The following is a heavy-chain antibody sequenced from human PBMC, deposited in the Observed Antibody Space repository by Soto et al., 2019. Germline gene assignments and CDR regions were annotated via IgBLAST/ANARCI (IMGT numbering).Heavy chain of an antibody. CDR3: AKLGADESSGYSPVDY. V-gene: IGHV3-30*18. CDR2: ISFDGSNK. Sequence: QVQLVESGGGVVQPGRSLRLSCAASGFTFNNYGIHWVRQAPGTGLDWVAVISFDGSNKYYADSVKGRFTISRDNSKNTLYLQMNSLRAEDTAVYYCAKLGADESSGYSPVDYWGQGTLVTVSS. CDR1: GFTFNNYG. J-gene: IGHJ4*02. D-gene: IGHD3-22*01.